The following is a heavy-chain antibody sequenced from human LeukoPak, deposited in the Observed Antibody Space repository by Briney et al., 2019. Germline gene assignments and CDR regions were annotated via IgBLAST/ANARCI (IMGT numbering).Heavy chain of an antibody. CDR2: IHYSGRAT. V-gene: IGHV3-23*01. Sequence: GGSLRLSCAASGFIFKDYAMNWVRQAPGKGLQWVSSIHYSGRATYYADSVKGRFTIFRDNSKNTLYLQMNSLRAEDSAVYYCAKDLIAARPETFDYWGQGALVTVSS. J-gene: IGHJ4*02. D-gene: IGHD6-6*01. CDR1: GFIFKDYA. CDR3: AKDLIAARPETFDY.